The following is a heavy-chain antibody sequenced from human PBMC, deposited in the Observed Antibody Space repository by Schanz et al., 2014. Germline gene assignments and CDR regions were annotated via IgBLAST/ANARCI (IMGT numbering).Heavy chain of an antibody. CDR2: INPANGNT. V-gene: IGHV1-3*01. J-gene: IGHJ5*02. D-gene: IGHD6-13*01. CDR3: ARDSRAAAESWFDP. Sequence: QVQLVQSGPEAKKPGASVKVSCQASGYTLKDHAMHWVRQAPGQSLEWLGWINPANGNTHNSPGLNGRVTTTSDTAASTVYLHFNSMKSDDTAVYYCARDSRAAAESWFDPWGQGTPITVSS. CDR1: GYTLKDHA.